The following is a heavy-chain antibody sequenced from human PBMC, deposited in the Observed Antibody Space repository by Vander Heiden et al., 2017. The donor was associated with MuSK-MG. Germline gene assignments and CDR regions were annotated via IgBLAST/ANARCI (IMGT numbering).Heavy chain of an antibody. CDR1: GFTFTNYW. D-gene: IGHD6-19*01. CDR3: ARVGNDGGWYSAEFDY. V-gene: IGHV3-7*01. Sequence: EVQLVESGGGLVQPGGSLRLSCAASGFTFTNYWMGWVRQSPGKGLEWGASRKIDGSEKFYVDSVKGRFTISRDNAKNSVFLQVNSLRAEDTSVYYCARVGNDGGWYSAEFDYWGQGTLVTVSS. J-gene: IGHJ4*02. CDR2: RKIDGSEK.